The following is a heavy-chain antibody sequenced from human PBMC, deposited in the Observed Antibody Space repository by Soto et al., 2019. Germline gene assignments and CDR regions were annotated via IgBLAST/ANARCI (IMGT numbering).Heavy chain of an antibody. CDR1: GGSISSGGYC. D-gene: IGHD6-13*01. CDR2: IYYSGST. V-gene: IGHV4-31*03. CDR3: ARDRAAAGLFDY. Sequence: PSETLSLTCTVSGGSISSGGYCWSWIRQHPGKGLEWIGYIYYSGSTYYNPSLKSRVTISVDTSKNQFSLKLSSVTAADTAVYYCARDRAAAGLFDYWGQGTLVTVSS. J-gene: IGHJ4*02.